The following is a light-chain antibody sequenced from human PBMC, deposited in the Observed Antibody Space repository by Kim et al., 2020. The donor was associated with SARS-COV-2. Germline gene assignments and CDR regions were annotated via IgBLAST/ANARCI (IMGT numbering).Light chain of an antibody. CDR1: SGHSSYI. Sequence: QPVLTQSSSASASLGSSVKLTCTLSSGHSSYIIAWHQQQPGKAPRYLMKLESSGSYNKGSGVPDRFSGSSSGADRYLTISNLQSEDEADYYCETWVTNTRVFGGGTQLTVL. V-gene: IGLV4-60*03. CDR2: LESSGSY. J-gene: IGLJ3*02. CDR3: ETWVTNTRV.